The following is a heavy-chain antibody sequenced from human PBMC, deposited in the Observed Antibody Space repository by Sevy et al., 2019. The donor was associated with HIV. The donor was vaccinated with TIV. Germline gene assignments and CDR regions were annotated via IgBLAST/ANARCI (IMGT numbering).Heavy chain of an antibody. V-gene: IGHV3-30*02. D-gene: IGHD3-16*01. CDR1: GLTFNNYD. CDR2: IWSDGSNE. Sequence: GGSLRLSCAASGLTFNNYDIHWLRQAPGKGLEWVGLIWSDGSNEFYTDFLRGRFTISRDNSQNTVFLQMNSLRPEDTAVYYCATEPQGGAMAQEGEAFEIWGQRTMVTVSS. J-gene: IGHJ3*02. CDR3: ATEPQGGAMAQEGEAFEI.